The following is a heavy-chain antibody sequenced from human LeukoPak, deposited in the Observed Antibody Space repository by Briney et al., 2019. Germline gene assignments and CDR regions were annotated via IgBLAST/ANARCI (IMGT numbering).Heavy chain of an antibody. J-gene: IGHJ5*02. D-gene: IGHD2-15*01. Sequence: NAGGSLRLSCAASGFSLSIYDMVWVRQAPGKGLEWIASTGLSSSYIGYADSVKGRFTIPRDNGENSVYLQMNSLRAEDTAVYFCARERSYCSGATCSLDLWGQGTLVTVSS. CDR2: TGLSSSYI. CDR3: ARERSYCSGATCSLDL. CDR1: GFSLSIYD. V-gene: IGHV3-21*01.